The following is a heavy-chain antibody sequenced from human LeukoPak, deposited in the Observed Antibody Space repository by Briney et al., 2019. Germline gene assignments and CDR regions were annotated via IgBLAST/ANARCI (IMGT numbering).Heavy chain of an antibody. Sequence: PSETLSLTCAVYGGAFSGYYWSWIRQPPGKGLEWIGEINHSGSTNYNPSLKSRVTISVDTSKKQFSLKLSSVTAADTAVYYCVTYYFDSSGPRKNYWGQGTLVTVSS. CDR1: GGAFSGYY. D-gene: IGHD3-22*01. V-gene: IGHV4-34*01. CDR3: VTYYFDSSGPRKNY. J-gene: IGHJ4*02. CDR2: INHSGST.